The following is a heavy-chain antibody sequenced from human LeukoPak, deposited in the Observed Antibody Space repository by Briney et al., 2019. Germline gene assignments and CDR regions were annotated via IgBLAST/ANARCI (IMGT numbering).Heavy chain of an antibody. Sequence: SETLSLTCTVSGGSISSYYWSWIRQPPGKGLEWIGYIYTSGSTNYNPSLKSRVTISVDTSKNQLSLKLSSVTAADTAVYYCARQSRIKSSLDPWGQGTLVTVSS. V-gene: IGHV4-4*09. D-gene: IGHD6-13*01. J-gene: IGHJ5*02. CDR2: IYTSGST. CDR3: ARQSRIKSSLDP. CDR1: GGSISSYY.